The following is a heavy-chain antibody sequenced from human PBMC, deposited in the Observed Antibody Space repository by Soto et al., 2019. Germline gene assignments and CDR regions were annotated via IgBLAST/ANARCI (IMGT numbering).Heavy chain of an antibody. V-gene: IGHV3-48*02. CDR3: ARGMYYYDSSGWAY. D-gene: IGHD3-22*01. J-gene: IGHJ4*02. CDR1: GFTFSSYS. Sequence: GGSLRLSCAASGFTFSSYSMNWVRQAPGKGLEWVSYISSSSSTKYYAKTVKGRFTISRDKAKKSLYQQMNNLRDEDTVVYYCARGMYYYDSSGWAYWGQGTLVTVSS. CDR2: ISSSSSTK.